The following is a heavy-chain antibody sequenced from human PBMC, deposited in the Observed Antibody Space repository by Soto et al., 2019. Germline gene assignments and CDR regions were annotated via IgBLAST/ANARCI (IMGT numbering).Heavy chain of an antibody. V-gene: IGHV3-48*01. J-gene: IGHJ4*02. CDR1: GFTFSSYS. CDR3: ARVPEYGPDY. D-gene: IGHD6-6*01. Sequence: EVQLVESGGGLVQPGGSLRLSCAASGFTFSSYSMNWVRQAPGKGLEWVSYISSSSSTIYYADSVKGRFTISRDNAKNSLYLQMNSLRAEHTAVYYCARVPEYGPDYWGQGTLVTVSS. CDR2: ISSSSSTI.